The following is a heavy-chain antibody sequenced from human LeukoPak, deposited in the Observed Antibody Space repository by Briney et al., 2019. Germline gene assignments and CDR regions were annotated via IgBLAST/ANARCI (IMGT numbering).Heavy chain of an antibody. D-gene: IGHD1-1*01. V-gene: IGHV5-10-1*01. J-gene: IGHJ4*02. CDR3: ARRRAPGTNYFDY. CDR2: IDPSGSYT. Sequence: GESLKISCKGSGYSFTSYWISWVRQMPGKGLEWMGTIDPSGSYTNYSPSFQGHVTISADKSVSTAFLQWSSLKASDTAMYYCARRRAPGTNYFDYWGQGTLVTVSS. CDR1: GYSFTSYW.